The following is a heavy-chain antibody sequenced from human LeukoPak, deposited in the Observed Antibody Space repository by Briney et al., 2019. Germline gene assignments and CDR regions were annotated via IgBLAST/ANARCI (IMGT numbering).Heavy chain of an antibody. CDR2: INPNSGGT. Sequence: ASVKVSCKASGYTFTGHYMHWVRQAPGQGLEWMGWINPNSGGTNYAQKFQGRVTMTRDTSISAAYMELSRLRSDDTAVYYCARPYYDFWSGHDAFDIWGQGTMVTVSS. D-gene: IGHD3-3*01. J-gene: IGHJ3*02. V-gene: IGHV1-2*02. CDR3: ARPYYDFWSGHDAFDI. CDR1: GYTFTGHY.